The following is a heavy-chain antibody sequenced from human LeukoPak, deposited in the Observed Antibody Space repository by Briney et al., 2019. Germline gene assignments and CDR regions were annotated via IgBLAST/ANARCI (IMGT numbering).Heavy chain of an antibody. CDR3: ARAIQGGYDFC. J-gene: IGHJ4*02. CDR1: GYTFTSYD. CDR2: INPNSGGT. D-gene: IGHD3-3*01. Sequence: GASVKVSCKASGYTFTSYDINWVRQAPGQGLEWMGWINPNSGGTNYAQKFQGRVTMTRDTSISTAYMELSRLRSDDTAVYYCARAIQGGYDFCRGQGTLVTVSS. V-gene: IGHV1-2*02.